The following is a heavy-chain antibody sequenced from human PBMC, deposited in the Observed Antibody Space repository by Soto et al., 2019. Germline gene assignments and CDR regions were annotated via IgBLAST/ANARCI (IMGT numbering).Heavy chain of an antibody. D-gene: IGHD5-12*01. J-gene: IGHJ6*02. Sequence: QVQLVQSGDEVKKPGASVKVSCKASGYIFVNYGIAWVRQAPGQGLEWMGWISPYTGNTHSATKVQGRLTMTTDTSTSTAYMDLGSLTPDDTGVYDCVMVDKYVTTTPQDGWGQWTTVTVSS. CDR2: ISPYTGNT. V-gene: IGHV1-18*01. CDR1: GYIFVNYG. CDR3: VMVDKYVTTTPQDG.